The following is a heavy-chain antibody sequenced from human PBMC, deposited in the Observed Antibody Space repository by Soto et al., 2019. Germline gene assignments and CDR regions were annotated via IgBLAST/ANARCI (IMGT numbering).Heavy chain of an antibody. Sequence: PSETLSLTCAVSGGSISSGGYSWSWIRQPPGKGLEWIGYMYHSGSTYYNTSLKSRVTISIDRSKNQFSLKLSSVAAADTAVYYCARPYDYWGQGTLVTVSS. V-gene: IGHV4-30-2*01. CDR2: MYHSGST. CDR1: GGSISSGGYS. J-gene: IGHJ4*02. CDR3: ARPYDY.